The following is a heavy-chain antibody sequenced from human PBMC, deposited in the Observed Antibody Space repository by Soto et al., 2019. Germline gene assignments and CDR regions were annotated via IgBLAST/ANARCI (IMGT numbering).Heavy chain of an antibody. CDR3: ARAWDSGYPTLFDY. CDR2: ISAYNGNT. D-gene: IGHD5-12*01. V-gene: IGHV1-18*01. Sequence: ASVKVSCKASGYTFTSYGISWVRQAPGQGLEWMGWISAYNGNTNYAQKFQGRVTITADESTSTAYMELSSLRSEDTTVYYCARAWDSGYPTLFDYWGQGTLVTVSS. J-gene: IGHJ4*02. CDR1: GYTFTSYG.